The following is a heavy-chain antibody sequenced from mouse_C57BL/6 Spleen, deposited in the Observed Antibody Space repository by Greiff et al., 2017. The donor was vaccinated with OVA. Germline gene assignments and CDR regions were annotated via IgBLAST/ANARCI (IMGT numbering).Heavy chain of an antibody. V-gene: IGHV1-50*01. Sequence: VQLQQPGAELVKPGASVKLSCKASGYTFTSYWMQWVKQRPGQGLEWIGEIDPSDSYTNYNPKFKGKATLTVDTSSSTAYMQLSSLTSEDSAVYYGARRVDSPFDYWGQGTTLTVSS. J-gene: IGHJ2*01. CDR3: ARRVDSPFDY. CDR1: GYTFTSYW. D-gene: IGHD3-2*01. CDR2: IDPSDSYT.